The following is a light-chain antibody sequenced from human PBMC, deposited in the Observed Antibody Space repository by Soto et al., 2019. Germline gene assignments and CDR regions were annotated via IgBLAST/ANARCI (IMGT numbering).Light chain of an antibody. CDR1: SSDVGSYNL. J-gene: IGLJ1*01. CDR2: EVN. V-gene: IGLV2-23*02. CDR3: CSYAGTVAYV. Sequence: QSVLTQPASVSGSPGQSITISCTGTSSDVGSYNLVSWYQQLPGKAPKVIICEVNKRPSGVSYRFSGSKSGNTASLTISGLQTEDEADYYCCSYAGTVAYVFGTGTKGTVL.